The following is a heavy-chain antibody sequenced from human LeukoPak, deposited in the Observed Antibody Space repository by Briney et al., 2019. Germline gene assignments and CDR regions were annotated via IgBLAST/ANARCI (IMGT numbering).Heavy chain of an antibody. CDR3: ASNSGWYSDY. J-gene: IGHJ4*02. D-gene: IGHD6-19*01. CDR2: IYHSGST. CDR1: GGSFSGYY. Sequence: PSETLSLTCAVYGGSFSGYYWSWIRQPPGKGLEWIGEIYHSGSTNFNPSLKSRVTISVDKSKNQFSLRLSSVTAADTAMYYCASNSGWYSDYWGQGTLVTVSS. V-gene: IGHV4-34*01.